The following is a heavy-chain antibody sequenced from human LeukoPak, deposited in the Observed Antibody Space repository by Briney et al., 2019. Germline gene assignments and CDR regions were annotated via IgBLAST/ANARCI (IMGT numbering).Heavy chain of an antibody. V-gene: IGHV3-7*01. CDR2: IDEDGSET. CDR3: VRYGRRANDQPFDV. Sequence: GGSLRLSCEVSGFTFSNYWMMWVRQAPGKGLEWVASIDEDGSETNYVDSVMGRFTVSRDHAKNSLFLQMNSLRAEDTAVYYCVRYGRRANDQPFDVWGQGTMVTVSS. CDR1: GFTFSNYW. J-gene: IGHJ3*01. D-gene: IGHD1-1*01.